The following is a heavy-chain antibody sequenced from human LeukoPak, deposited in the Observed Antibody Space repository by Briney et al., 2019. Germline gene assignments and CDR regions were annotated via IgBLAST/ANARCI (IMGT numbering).Heavy chain of an antibody. Sequence: GGSLRLSCAASGFTFSDYYMSWIRQAPGKGLEWVSYISSSSYTNYADSVKGRFTISRDNTNNSVYLQMNSLRAEDTAVYYCAKTEPYGSGSYYPGYWGQGTLVTVSS. J-gene: IGHJ4*02. CDR3: AKTEPYGSGSYYPGY. V-gene: IGHV3-11*06. D-gene: IGHD3-10*01. CDR2: ISSSSYT. CDR1: GFTFSDYY.